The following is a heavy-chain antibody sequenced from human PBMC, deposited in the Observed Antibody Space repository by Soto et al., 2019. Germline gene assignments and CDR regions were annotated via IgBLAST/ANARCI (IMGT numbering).Heavy chain of an antibody. CDR1: GDSFSSYY. Sequence: SETLSLTCTVSGDSFSSYYWTWIRQPPGKRLEWVAYIFHTGNTNYNPSLKSRVTISVDTSKNQFPLKLRSVTPADTAVYYCAALDGALDYWGPGTLVTVSS. D-gene: IGHD3-10*01. V-gene: IGHV4-59*01. J-gene: IGHJ4*02. CDR2: IFHTGNT. CDR3: AALDGALDY.